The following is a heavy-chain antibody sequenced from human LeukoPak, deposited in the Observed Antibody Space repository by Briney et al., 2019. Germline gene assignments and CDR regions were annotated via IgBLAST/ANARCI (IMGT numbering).Heavy chain of an antibody. CDR2: IYPGDSDT. V-gene: IGHV5-51*01. Sequence: GESLKFSCKGSGYSFTSHWIGWVRQMPGKGLEWMGIIYPGDSDTRYSPSFQGQVTTSSDKTISTAYLQWSSLKASDTAMYYCARRGYCSSTSCSSPLDLGGLGTVTPVSS. D-gene: IGHD2-2*01. CDR1: GYSFTSHW. J-gene: IGHJ5*02. CDR3: ARRGYCSSTSCSSPLDL.